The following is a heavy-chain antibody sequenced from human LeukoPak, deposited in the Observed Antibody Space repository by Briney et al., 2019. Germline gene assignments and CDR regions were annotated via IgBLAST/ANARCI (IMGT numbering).Heavy chain of an antibody. D-gene: IGHD1-1*01. CDR1: GFTFTSSA. Sequence: SVKVSCKASGFTFTSSAVQWVRQARGQGLEWIGWIVVGSGNTNCAQKFQERVTINRDMSTSTAYMELSSPRSEDTAVYYCATDDVTTGTKTALGYWGQGTLVTVSS. J-gene: IGHJ4*02. CDR3: ATDDVTTGTKTALGY. V-gene: IGHV1-58*01. CDR2: IVVGSGNT.